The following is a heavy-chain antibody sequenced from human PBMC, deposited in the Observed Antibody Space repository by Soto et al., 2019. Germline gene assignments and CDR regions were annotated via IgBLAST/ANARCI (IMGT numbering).Heavy chain of an antibody. Sequence: QVQLVQSGAEVKKPGSSVKVSCKASGGTFSSSDISWVRQAPGQGLEWMGDIIPILATANYAQKFQGRVTITAAESTSTAYMELRSLRSEDTAVYYCARGGLADSWSGFDPWGQGTRVTVSS. CDR2: IIPILATA. D-gene: IGHD6-13*01. CDR1: GGTFSSSD. V-gene: IGHV1-69*01. J-gene: IGHJ5*02. CDR3: ARGGLADSWSGFDP.